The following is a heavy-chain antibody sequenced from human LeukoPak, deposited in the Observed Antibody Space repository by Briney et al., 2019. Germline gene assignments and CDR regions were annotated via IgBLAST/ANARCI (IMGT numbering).Heavy chain of an antibody. D-gene: IGHD3-10*01. CDR1: GGSFSGHY. V-gene: IGHV4-34*01. CDR3: ARVRLVGIYGSGSYLIFDY. CDR2: INHSGST. J-gene: IGHJ4*02. Sequence: SETLSLTCAVYGGSFSGHYWSWIRQPPGKGLEWIGEINHSGSTNYNPSLKSRVTISVDTSKNQFSLKLSSVTAADTAVYYCARVRLVGIYGSGSYLIFDYWGQGTLVTVSS.